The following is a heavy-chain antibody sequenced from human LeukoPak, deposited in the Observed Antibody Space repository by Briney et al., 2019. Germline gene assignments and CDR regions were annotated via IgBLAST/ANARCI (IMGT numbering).Heavy chain of an antibody. V-gene: IGHV3-21*01. D-gene: IGHD3-22*01. CDR3: ARGYHTYYYDSSGYYCFQH. Sequence: GGSLRLSCAASGFTFSSYSMNWVRQAPGKGLEWVSSISSSSSYLYYADSVKGRFTISRDNAKNSLYLQMNSLRAEDTAVYYCARGYHTYYYDSSGYYCFQHWGQGTLVTVSS. CDR1: GFTFSSYS. J-gene: IGHJ1*01. CDR2: ISSSSSYL.